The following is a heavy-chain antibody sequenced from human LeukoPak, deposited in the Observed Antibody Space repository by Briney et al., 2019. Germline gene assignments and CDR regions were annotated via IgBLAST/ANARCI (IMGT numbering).Heavy chain of an antibody. Sequence: GGSLRLSCTASGFTFGDYAMSWVRQAPGKGLEWVGFIRSKAYGGTTEYAASVKGRFTISGDDSKSIAYLQMNSLKTEDTAVYYCILTPYYYDSSGYSYFDYWGQGTLVTVSS. CDR1: GFTFGDYA. V-gene: IGHV3-49*04. CDR3: ILTPYYYDSSGYSYFDY. J-gene: IGHJ4*02. D-gene: IGHD3-22*01. CDR2: IRSKAYGGTT.